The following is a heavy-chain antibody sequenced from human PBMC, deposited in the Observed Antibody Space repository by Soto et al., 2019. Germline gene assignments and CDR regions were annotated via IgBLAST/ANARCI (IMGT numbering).Heavy chain of an antibody. D-gene: IGHD6-19*01. CDR3: ARQSVSSGWYGGRWFDP. CDR2: IIPIFGKA. V-gene: IGHV1-69*13. CDR1: GGTFSSYA. Sequence: GASVKVSCKASGGTFSSYAISWVRQAPGQGLEWMGGIIPIFGKANYAQKFQGRVTITADESTSTAYMELSSLRSEDTAVYYCARQSVSSGWYGGRWFDPWGQGTLVTVSS. J-gene: IGHJ5*02.